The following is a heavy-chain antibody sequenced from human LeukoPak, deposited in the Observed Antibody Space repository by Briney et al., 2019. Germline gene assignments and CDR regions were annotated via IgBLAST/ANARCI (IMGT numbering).Heavy chain of an antibody. CDR3: ARGYTAMAHAFDI. D-gene: IGHD5-18*01. CDR1: GGTFSSYA. CDR2: IIPIFGTA. V-gene: IGHV1-69*05. J-gene: IGHJ3*02. Sequence: SVKVSRKASGGTFSSYAISWVRQAPGQGLEWMGRIIPIFGTANYAQKFQGRVTITTDESTSTAYMELSSLRSEDTAVYYCARGYTAMAHAFDIWGQGTMVTVSS.